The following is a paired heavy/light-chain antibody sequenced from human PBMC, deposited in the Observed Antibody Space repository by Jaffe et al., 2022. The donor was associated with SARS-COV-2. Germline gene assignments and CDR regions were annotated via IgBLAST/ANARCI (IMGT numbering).Heavy chain of an antibody. V-gene: IGHV1-18*01. CDR2: ISAYNGNT. D-gene: IGHD6-13*01. CDR1: GYTFTSYG. J-gene: IGHJ6*02. CDR3: ARDRRIAAPYLYYYYGMDV. Sequence: QVQLVQSGAEVKKPGASVKVSCKASGYTFTSYGISWVRQAPGQGLEWMGWISAYNGNTNYAQKLQGRVTMTTDTSTSTAYMELRSLRSDDTAVYYCARDRRIAAPYLYYYYGMDVWGQGTTVTVSS.
Light chain of an antibody. V-gene: IGKV3-20*01. CDR3: QQYGSSPPA. Sequence: EIVLTQSPGTLSLSPGERATLSCRASQSVSSSYLAWYQQKPGQAPRLLIYGASSRATGIPDRFSGSGSGTDFTLTISRLEPEDFAVYYCQQYGSSPPAFGQGTKVEIK. CDR1: QSVSSSY. CDR2: GAS. J-gene: IGKJ1*01.